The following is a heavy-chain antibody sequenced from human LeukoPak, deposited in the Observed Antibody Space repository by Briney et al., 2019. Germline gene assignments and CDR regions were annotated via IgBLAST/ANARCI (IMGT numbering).Heavy chain of an antibody. J-gene: IGHJ6*03. Sequence: SETLSLTCAVYGGSFSGYYWSWIRQPPGKGLEWIGEINHSGSTNYNPSLKSRVTISVDTSKNQFSLKLSSVTAADTAVYYCANEAVAGNYYYYYMDVWGKGTTVTVSS. V-gene: IGHV4-34*01. D-gene: IGHD6-19*01. CDR3: ANEAVAGNYYYYYMDV. CDR1: GGSFSGYY. CDR2: INHSGST.